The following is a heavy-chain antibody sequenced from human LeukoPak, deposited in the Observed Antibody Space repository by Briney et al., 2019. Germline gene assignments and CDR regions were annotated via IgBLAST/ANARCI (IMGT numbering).Heavy chain of an antibody. J-gene: IGHJ4*02. CDR2: ISGSSGTR. CDR1: GFTFSSYS. V-gene: IGHV3-48*02. Sequence: GGSLRLSCAASGFTFSSYSMNWVRPAPGKGLEWLSYISGSSGTRYYADSVKGRFTISRDNAKNSLYLQMNSLRDEDTAVYYCARDFYDSSGYSIDYWGQGTLVTVSS. D-gene: IGHD3-22*01. CDR3: ARDFYDSSGYSIDY.